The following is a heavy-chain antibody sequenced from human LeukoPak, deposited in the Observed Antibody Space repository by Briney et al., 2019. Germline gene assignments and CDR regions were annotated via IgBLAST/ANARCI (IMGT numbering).Heavy chain of an antibody. J-gene: IGHJ3*02. D-gene: IGHD5-24*01. V-gene: IGHV1-69*13. CDR2: IIPIFGTA. Sequence: ASVKVSCKASGGTFSSYAISWVRQAPGQGLEWMGGIIPIFGTANYAQKFQGRVTITADESTSTAYMELSSLRSEDTAVYYCAGDRGDGYNYDIWGQGTMITVSS. CDR3: AGDRGDGYNYDI. CDR1: GGTFSSYA.